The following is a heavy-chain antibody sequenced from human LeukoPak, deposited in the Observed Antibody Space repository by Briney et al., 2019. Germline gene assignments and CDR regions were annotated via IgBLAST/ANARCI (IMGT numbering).Heavy chain of an antibody. V-gene: IGHV4-59*01. D-gene: IGHD5-18*01. Sequence: SETLSLTCTVSGDSISSYYWSWVRQPPGKGLEWVGYIYYSGSTNYNPSLKSRVTISVDTSKNQFSLKLSSVTAADTAVYYCASGGYFYWFDPWGQGTLVTVSS. J-gene: IGHJ5*02. CDR1: GDSISSYY. CDR3: ASGGYFYWFDP. CDR2: IYYSGST.